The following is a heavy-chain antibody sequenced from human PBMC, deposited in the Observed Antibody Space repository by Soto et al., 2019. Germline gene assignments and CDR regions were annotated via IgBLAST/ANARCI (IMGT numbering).Heavy chain of an antibody. V-gene: IGHV3-7*01. CDR2: IKEDGSEK. CDR3: SRDVVVGAKALNY. Sequence: GGSLRLSCAACGFTFSNYWITWVRQAPGKGLEWVDNIKEDGSEKHYVDTVKCRITISRNKAKNSLYRQMNSLRVEDTAVYFCSRDVVVGAKALNYWGQGALVTVSS. J-gene: IGHJ4*02. D-gene: IGHD2-15*01. CDR1: GFTFSNYW.